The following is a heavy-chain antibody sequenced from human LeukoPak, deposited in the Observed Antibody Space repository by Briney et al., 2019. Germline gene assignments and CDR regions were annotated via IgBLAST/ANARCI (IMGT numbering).Heavy chain of an antibody. CDR1: GFTFARHA. CDR3: AREGGSCTSNSCSDYFDY. J-gene: IGHJ4*02. V-gene: IGHV3-23*01. D-gene: IGHD6-13*01. CDR2: ISGGGGST. Sequence: GGSLRLSCAGSGFTFARHALTWVRQAPGMGLEWVSTISGGGGSTHYADSVKGRFTISRDNSKDTVFLQMNNLRAEDTAIYYCAREGGSCTSNSCSDYFDYWGQGTLVAVSP.